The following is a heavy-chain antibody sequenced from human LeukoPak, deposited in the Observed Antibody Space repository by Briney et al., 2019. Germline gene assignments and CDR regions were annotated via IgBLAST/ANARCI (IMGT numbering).Heavy chain of an antibody. CDR3: ARDGSGGSWIHFDY. V-gene: IGHV1-69*13. CDR1: GGTFSSYA. J-gene: IGHJ4*02. CDR2: IIPIFGTA. Sequence: ASVKVSCKASGGTFSSYAISWVRQAPGQGLEWMGGIIPIFGTANYAQKFQGRVTITADESTCTAYMELSSLRSEDTAVYYCARDGSGGSWIHFDYWGQGTLVTVSS. D-gene: IGHD2-15*01.